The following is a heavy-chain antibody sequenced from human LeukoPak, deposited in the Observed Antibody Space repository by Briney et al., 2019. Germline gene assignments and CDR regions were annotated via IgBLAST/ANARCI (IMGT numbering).Heavy chain of an antibody. D-gene: IGHD3-3*01. CDR1: GVTFSSYV. CDR3: AKPFRYYDFWSGYYSY. J-gene: IGHJ4*02. Sequence: GGSLRLSCEASGVTFSSYVMSWVRQAPGKGLEWVSAISGSGGSTYYADSVKGRFTISRDNSKNTLYLQMNSLRAEDTAVYYCAKPFRYYDFWSGYYSYWGQGTLVTVSS. V-gene: IGHV3-23*01. CDR2: ISGSGGST.